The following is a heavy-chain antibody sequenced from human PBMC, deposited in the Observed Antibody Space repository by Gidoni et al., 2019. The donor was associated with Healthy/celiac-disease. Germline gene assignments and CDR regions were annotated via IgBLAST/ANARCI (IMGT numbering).Heavy chain of an antibody. Sequence: QVQRVEYGGGVGQTGRSRRRSVVASGFTLRSNALHWVRQAPGKGLEWVAVISYDGSNKYYADSVKGRFTISRDNSKNTLYLRMISLRAEDTAVYYCASDREITIFHSDAFDIWGQGTMVTVSS. V-gene: IGHV3-30-3*01. CDR2: ISYDGSNK. CDR1: GFTLRSNA. CDR3: ASDREITIFHSDAFDI. D-gene: IGHD3-3*01. J-gene: IGHJ3*02.